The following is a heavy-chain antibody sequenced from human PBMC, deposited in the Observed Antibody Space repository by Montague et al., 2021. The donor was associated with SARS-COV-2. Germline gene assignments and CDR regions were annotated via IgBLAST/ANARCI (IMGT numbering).Heavy chain of an antibody. V-gene: IGHV2-70*01. CDR3: ARIQRWGEYYFDF. CDR1: GFSLSTSGVG. J-gene: IGHJ4*02. Sequence: PALVKPTQTLTLTCTFSGFSLSTSGVGVGWIRQPPGKALEWLALINWDDDEYYNPSLRTRLTISKDTSKNQVVLVMTNMDPMDTGTYYCARIQRWGEYYFDFWGQGALVVVSP. CDR2: INWDDDE. D-gene: IGHD3-10*01.